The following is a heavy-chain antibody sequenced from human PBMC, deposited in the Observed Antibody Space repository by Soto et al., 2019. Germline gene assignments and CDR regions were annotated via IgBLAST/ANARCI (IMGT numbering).Heavy chain of an antibody. J-gene: IGHJ4*02. CDR3: ARTVRGYSYEVDY. Sequence: GGSLRLSCAASGFTFSDYYMSWIRQAPGKGLEWVSYISSSGSTIYYADSVKGRFTISRDNAKNTLYLQMNSLRAEDTAVYYCARTVRGYSYEVDYWGQGTLVTVSS. D-gene: IGHD5-18*01. CDR1: GFTFSDYY. CDR2: ISSSGSTI. V-gene: IGHV3-11*04.